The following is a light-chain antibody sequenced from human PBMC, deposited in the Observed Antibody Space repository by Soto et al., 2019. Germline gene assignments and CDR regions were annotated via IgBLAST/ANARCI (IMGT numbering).Light chain of an antibody. CDR1: SSDVGSYNL. CDR2: EGD. J-gene: IGLJ2*01. CDR3: CSYGGSRTFDVL. Sequence: QSALTQPASVSGSPGQSITISCTGTSSDVGSYNLVSWYQQHPGKAPKLIIYEGDKRPSGVSDRFSVSTSGNTASLTISGLQAEDEADYFCCSYGGSRTFDVLFGGGTKLTVL. V-gene: IGLV2-23*03.